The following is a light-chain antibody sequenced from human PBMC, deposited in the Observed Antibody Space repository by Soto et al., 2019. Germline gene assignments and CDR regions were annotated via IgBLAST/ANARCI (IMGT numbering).Light chain of an antibody. Sequence: EVVMTQSPATLSVSPGEGATLSCRASQDVRSNLAWYRQQPGQTPRLLIYGASTRATGVPARISGSGSGTEFTLTISSLQSEDFALYYCQQYNSWPLTFGGGTKVDIK. CDR1: QDVRSN. CDR3: QQYNSWPLT. J-gene: IGKJ4*01. V-gene: IGKV3-15*01. CDR2: GAS.